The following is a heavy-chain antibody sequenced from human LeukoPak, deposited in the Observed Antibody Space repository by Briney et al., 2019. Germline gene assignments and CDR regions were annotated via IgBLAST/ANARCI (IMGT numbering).Heavy chain of an antibody. D-gene: IGHD3-22*01. CDR3: STDQVVVGPC. J-gene: IGHJ4*02. CDR1: GFTVNNAW. Sequence: GGSLRLSCAAFGFTVNNAWMSWVRQGPGKGLEWVGRIKSRTDGGTTDYAAPVKGRFTISRDDSRNTLYLQITSLKTEDTAMYYCSTDQVVVGPCWGQGTLVTVSS. CDR2: IKSRTDGGTT. V-gene: IGHV3-15*01.